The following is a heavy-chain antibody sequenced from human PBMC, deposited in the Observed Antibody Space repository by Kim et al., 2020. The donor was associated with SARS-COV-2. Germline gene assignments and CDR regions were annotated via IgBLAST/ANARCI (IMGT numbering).Heavy chain of an antibody. J-gene: IGHJ4*02. V-gene: IGHV3-74*01. CDR3: ARRQFTSGWYYFDY. Sequence: YADSVKGRFTISRANAKNTLYLQMNSLRAEDTAVYYCARRQFTSGWYYFDYWGQGTLVTVSS. D-gene: IGHD6-19*01.